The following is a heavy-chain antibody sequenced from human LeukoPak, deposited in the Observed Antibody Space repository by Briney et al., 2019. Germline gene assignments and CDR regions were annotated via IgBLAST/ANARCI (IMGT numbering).Heavy chain of an antibody. CDR3: ARDFAREFTIDY. CDR2: IKEDGSEK. CDR1: GFTFSSYW. D-gene: IGHD3-10*01. V-gene: IGHV3-7*01. J-gene: IGHJ4*02. Sequence: GGSLRLSCAASGFTFSSYWMSWVRQAPGKGLEWVANIKEDGSEKYYVVSVKGRFTISRVNTKNSLYLQMNSLRAEDTAVYYCARDFAREFTIDYWGQGTLVTVSS.